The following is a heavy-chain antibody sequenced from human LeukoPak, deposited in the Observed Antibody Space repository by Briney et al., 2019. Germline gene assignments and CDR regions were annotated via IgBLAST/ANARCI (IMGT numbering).Heavy chain of an antibody. D-gene: IGHD1-7*01. CDR1: GGSFSGYY. CDR3: AGYHWNSGVVY. CDR2: ISRSGDTI. V-gene: IGHV3-11*01. Sequence: LSLTCAVYGGSFSGYYWSWIRQAPGQGLEWVSYISRSGDTIDYADSVKGRFSISRDNAKNSLHLQMNSLRAEDTAVYYCAGYHWNSGVVYWGQGTLVTVSS. J-gene: IGHJ4*02.